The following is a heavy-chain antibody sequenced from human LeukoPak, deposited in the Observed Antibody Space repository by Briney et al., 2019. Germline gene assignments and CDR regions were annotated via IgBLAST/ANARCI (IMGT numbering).Heavy chain of an antibody. CDR3: ARVIDIVASFDY. CDR1: AGSISSYY. D-gene: IGHD5-12*01. Sequence: KPLETLSLTCTVSAGSISSYYWSWIRQPPGKGLEWIGYIYYSGSTNYNPSLKSRVTISVDTSKNQFSLKLSSVTAADTAVYYCARVIDIVASFDYWGQGTLVTVSS. V-gene: IGHV4-59*01. CDR2: IYYSGST. J-gene: IGHJ4*02.